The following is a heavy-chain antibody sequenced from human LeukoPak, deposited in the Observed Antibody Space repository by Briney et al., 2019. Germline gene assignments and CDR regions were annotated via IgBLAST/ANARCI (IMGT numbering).Heavy chain of an antibody. CDR3: ARSWNAFDI. D-gene: IGHD3-3*01. CDR2: IKQDGSEK. J-gene: IGHJ3*02. Sequence: PGGSLSLSCAASGFTFSSHWMSWVRPAPGKGLEWVANIKQDGSEKYYVDSVKGRFTISRDNAKNSLYLQMNSLRAEDTAVYYCARSWNAFDIWGQGTMVTVSS. V-gene: IGHV3-7*03. CDR1: GFTFSSHW.